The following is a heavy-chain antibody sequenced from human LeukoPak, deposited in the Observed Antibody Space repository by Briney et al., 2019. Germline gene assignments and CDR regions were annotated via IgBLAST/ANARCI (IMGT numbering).Heavy chain of an antibody. J-gene: IGHJ6*03. CDR1: GGSFSGYY. CDR2: INHSGST. D-gene: IGHD4-11*01. Sequence: SETLSLTCAVYGGSFSGYYWSWIRQPPGKGLEWIGEINHSGSTNYNPSLKSRVTISVDTSKNQFSLKLSSVTAADTAVYYCARGVRVTIYYYYYHMDVWGKGTTVTVSS. CDR3: ARGVRVTIYYYYYHMDV. V-gene: IGHV4-34*01.